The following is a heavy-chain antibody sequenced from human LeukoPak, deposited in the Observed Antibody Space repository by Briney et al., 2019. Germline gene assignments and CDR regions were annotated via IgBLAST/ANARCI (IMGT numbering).Heavy chain of an antibody. V-gene: IGHV4-59*01. CDR3: ARGNGYYYDSSGYYYYYYGMDV. CDR2: IYYSVST. CDR1: GGSISSYY. Sequence: PSETLSLTCTVSGGSISSYYWSWIRQPPGKGLEWIGYIYYSVSTNYIPSLKSRVTIPVDTFKNQFSLKLSSVTAADTAVYYCARGNGYYYDSSGYYYYYYGMDVWGQGTTVTVSS. D-gene: IGHD3-22*01. J-gene: IGHJ6*02.